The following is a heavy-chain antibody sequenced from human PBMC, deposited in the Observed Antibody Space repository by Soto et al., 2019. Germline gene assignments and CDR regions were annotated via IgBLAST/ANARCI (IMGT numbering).Heavy chain of an antibody. Sequence: GEPLKIACKGSGDSFAGYWITWVRQKPGKGLEWMGRIDPSDSQTYYSPSFRGHVTISVTKSITTVFLQWSSLRASDTAMYYCARQIYDSDTGPNFQYYFDSWGQGPPVPVSS. J-gene: IGHJ4*02. V-gene: IGHV5-10-1*01. D-gene: IGHD3-22*01. CDR1: GDSFAGYW. CDR2: IDPSDSQT. CDR3: ARQIYDSDTGPNFQYYFDS.